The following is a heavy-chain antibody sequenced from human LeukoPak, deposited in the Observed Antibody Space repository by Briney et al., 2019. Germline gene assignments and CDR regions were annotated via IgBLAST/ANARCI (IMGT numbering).Heavy chain of an antibody. CDR1: GYTFTSYD. J-gene: IGHJ6*03. D-gene: IGHD5-18*01. CDR3: AREGGYGDYFYYMDV. CDR2: INPNSGGT. Sequence: GASVKVSCKASGYTFTSYDINWVRQATGQGLEWMGWINPNSGGTNYAQRFQGRVTMTRDTSISTAYMELSRLRSDDTAVYYCAREGGYGDYFYYMDVWGKGTTVTVTS. V-gene: IGHV1-2*02.